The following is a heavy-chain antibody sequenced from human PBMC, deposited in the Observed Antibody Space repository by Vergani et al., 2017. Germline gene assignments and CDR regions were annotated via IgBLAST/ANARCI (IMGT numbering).Heavy chain of an antibody. CDR1: GFTLSDHV. J-gene: IGHJ6*02. Sequence: VQLVESGGNVVQSGTSLRLSCAASGFTLSDHVMDWVRQGPGKGLEWVGRSRNKARSYTTEYSASVKGRFTISRDDSRNSLYLQMNSLKTEDTAVYYCARDRYYLGSGSYPYFYYYGLDVWGQGTAVTVSS. CDR2: SRNKARSYTT. D-gene: IGHD3-10*01. V-gene: IGHV3-72*01. CDR3: ARDRYYLGSGSYPYFYYYGLDV.